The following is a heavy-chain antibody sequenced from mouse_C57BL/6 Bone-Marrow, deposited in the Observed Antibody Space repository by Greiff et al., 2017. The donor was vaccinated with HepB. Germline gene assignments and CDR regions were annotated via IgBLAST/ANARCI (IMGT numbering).Heavy chain of an antibody. CDR2: ISDGGSYT. CDR1: GFTFSSYA. V-gene: IGHV5-4*01. D-gene: IGHD2-3*01. J-gene: IGHJ1*03. CDR3: ARDDGYYWYFDV. Sequence: EVHLVESGGGLVKPGGSLKLSCAASGFTFSSYAMSWVRQTPEKRLEWVATISDGGSYTYYPDIVKGRFTISRDNAKNNLYLQMSHLKSEDTAMYYCARDDGYYWYFDVWGTGTTVTVSS.